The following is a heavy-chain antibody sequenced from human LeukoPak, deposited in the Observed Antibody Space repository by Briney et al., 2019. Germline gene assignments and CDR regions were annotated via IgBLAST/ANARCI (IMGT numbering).Heavy chain of an antibody. V-gene: IGHV3-23*01. J-gene: IGHJ4*02. D-gene: IGHD2/OR15-2a*01. Sequence: GGSLRLSCAASGFTFSTYAMSWVRQAPGKGLEWVSGISDSGGSTYYADSVKGRFTISRDNSKNTLYLQMNSLRAEDTAVYYCAKDRATTVPFDYWGQGTLVTVSS. CDR3: AKDRATTVPFDY. CDR2: ISDSGGST. CDR1: GFTFSTYA.